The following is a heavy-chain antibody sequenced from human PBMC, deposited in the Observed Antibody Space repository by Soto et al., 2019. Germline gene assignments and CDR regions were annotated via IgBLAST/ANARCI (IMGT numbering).Heavy chain of an antibody. CDR2: INPSGGST. CDR3: ARCIAARPCYYYGLDV. V-gene: IGHV1-46*01. D-gene: IGHD6-6*01. Sequence: AAVKVSCKAPLYTFASYESHCVLQSPGQEHEWMGIINPSGGSTSYAQKFQGRVTMTRDTSTSTVYMELSSLRSEDTAVYYCARCIAARPCYYYGLDVWG. J-gene: IGHJ6*02. CDR1: LYTFASYE.